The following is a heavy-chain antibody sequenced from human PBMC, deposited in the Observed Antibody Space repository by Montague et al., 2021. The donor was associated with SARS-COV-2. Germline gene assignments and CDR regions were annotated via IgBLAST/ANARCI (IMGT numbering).Heavy chain of an antibody. D-gene: IGHD2-2*02. CDR1: GFSVSTYN. CDR2: INADGNTR. CDR3: AVYTSVV. V-gene: IGHV3-48*03. Sequence: SLRLSCAGTGFSVSTYNTNWVRQAPGKGLVWISHINADGNTRYYADSVKGRFTISRDNAKNSLYLQMDSLRAEDTAVYYCAVYTSVVLGQGTMVTVSS. J-gene: IGHJ3*01.